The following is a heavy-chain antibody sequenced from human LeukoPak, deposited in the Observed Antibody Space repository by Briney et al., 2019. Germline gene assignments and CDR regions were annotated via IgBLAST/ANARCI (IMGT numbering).Heavy chain of an antibody. CDR2: INHSGST. D-gene: IGHD3-3*01. J-gene: IGHJ4*02. CDR3: AREEGYDYYFDY. V-gene: IGHV4-34*01. Sequence: SETLSLTCAVYGGSFSGYYWSWIRQPPGKGLEWIGEINHSGSTNYNPSLKSRVTISVDTSKNQFSLKLSSVTAADTAVYYCAREEGYDYYFDYWGQGTLVTVSS. CDR1: GGSFSGYY.